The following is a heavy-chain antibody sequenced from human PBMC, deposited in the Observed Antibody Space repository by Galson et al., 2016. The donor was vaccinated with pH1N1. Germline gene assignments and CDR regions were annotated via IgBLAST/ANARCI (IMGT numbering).Heavy chain of an antibody. CDR1: GYTFTIYG. Sequence: SVKVSCKASGYTFTIYGITWVRQAPGQGLEWMAWMGAYNGNTNYAQKFQGRVTMATDTSTNTAYMELRNLTSDDTAVYYCARDVGISLWLPDFWGQGTLVTVSS. V-gene: IGHV1-18*01. CDR2: MGAYNGNT. D-gene: IGHD5-18*01. CDR3: ARDVGISLWLPDF. J-gene: IGHJ4*02.